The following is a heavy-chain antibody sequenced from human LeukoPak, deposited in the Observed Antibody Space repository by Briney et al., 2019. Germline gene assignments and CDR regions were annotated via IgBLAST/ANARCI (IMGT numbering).Heavy chain of an antibody. CDR2: IIPIFRTT. CDR3: ARSQRAGYNVYHFYY. D-gene: IGHD5-24*01. Sequence: SVKVSCKASGGTFSSYGVSWVRQAPGQGLEWMGGIIPIFRTTTYAQKFRGRVMITADESMSTAYMEVSSLRSEDTAVYYCARSQRAGYNVYHFYYWGQGTLVTVSS. V-gene: IGHV1-69*01. J-gene: IGHJ4*02. CDR1: GGTFSSYG.